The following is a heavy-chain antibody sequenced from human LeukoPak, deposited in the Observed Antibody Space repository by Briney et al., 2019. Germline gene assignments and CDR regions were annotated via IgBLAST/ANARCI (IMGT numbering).Heavy chain of an antibody. CDR1: GGSISSYY. V-gene: IGHV4-59*12. D-gene: IGHD6-19*01. CDR3: ARGPRGSSGWFGY. CDR2: IYYSGST. Sequence: PSETLSLTCTVSGGSISSYYWSWIRQPPGKGLEWIGYIYYSGSTNYNPSLKSRVTISVDTSKNQFSLKLSSVTAADTAVYYCARGPRGSSGWFGYWGQGTLVTVSS. J-gene: IGHJ4*02.